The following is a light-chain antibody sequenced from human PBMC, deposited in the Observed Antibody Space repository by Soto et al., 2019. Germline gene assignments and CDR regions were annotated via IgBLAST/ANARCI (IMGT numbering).Light chain of an antibody. Sequence: DIQMTQSPSSLSASVGDTVTITCRASQSIGMFSSWYQQKPGKAPKLLSYAASSLQSGVPSRFSGSGSGTDFTLTISSLQPEDFAPYYCQQSYSTPRTFGQGTKVDIK. V-gene: IGKV1-39*01. CDR1: QSIGMF. CDR3: QQSYSTPRT. CDR2: AAS. J-gene: IGKJ1*01.